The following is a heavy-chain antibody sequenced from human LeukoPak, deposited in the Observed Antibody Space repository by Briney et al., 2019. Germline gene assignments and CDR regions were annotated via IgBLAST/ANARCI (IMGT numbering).Heavy chain of an antibody. CDR2: IYYSGST. CDR3: ARDKGYDILTGYYFYP. CDR1: GGSISRGDYY. J-gene: IGHJ5*02. V-gene: IGHV4-30-4*01. Sequence: SETLSLTCTVSGGSISRGDYYWRWIRQPPGKGLEWIGYIYYSGSTYYNPSLKSRVTISVDTSKNQYSLKLSSVTAADTAVYYCARDKGYDILTGYYFYPWGQGTLVTVSS. D-gene: IGHD3-9*01.